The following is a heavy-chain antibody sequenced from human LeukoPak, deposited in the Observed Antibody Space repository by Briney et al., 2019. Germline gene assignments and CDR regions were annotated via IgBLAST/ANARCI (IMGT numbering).Heavy chain of an antibody. CDR1: GGSISSSFYY. Sequence: SETLSLTCTVSGGSISSSFYYWSWIRQPAGKGLECIGRIYTSGSTNYNPSLKSRVTISVDTSKNQFSLKLSSVTAADTAVYYCARSWVRGATRWFDPWGQGTLVTVSS. D-gene: IGHD3-10*01. J-gene: IGHJ5*02. V-gene: IGHV4-61*02. CDR2: IYTSGST. CDR3: ARSWVRGATRWFDP.